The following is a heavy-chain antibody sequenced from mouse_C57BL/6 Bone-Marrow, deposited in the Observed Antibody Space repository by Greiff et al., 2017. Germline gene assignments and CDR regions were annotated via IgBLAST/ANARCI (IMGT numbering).Heavy chain of an antibody. CDR1: GYTFTSYW. CDR3: DIYYGNCGWYFDV. V-gene: IGHV1-55*01. J-gene: IGHJ1*03. Sequence: QVHVKQPGAELVKPGASVKMSCKASGYTFTSYWITWVKQRPGQGLEWIGDIYPGSGSTNYNEKFKSKATLTVDTSSSTAYMQLSSLTSEDSAVYYGDIYYGNCGWYFDVWGTGTTVTVSS. CDR2: IYPGSGST. D-gene: IGHD2-1*01.